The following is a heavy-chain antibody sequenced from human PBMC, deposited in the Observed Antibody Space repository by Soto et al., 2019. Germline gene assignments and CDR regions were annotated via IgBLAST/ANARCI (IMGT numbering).Heavy chain of an antibody. J-gene: IGHJ6*02. D-gene: IGHD2-2*01. CDR1: GYSFTSYW. V-gene: IGHV5-51*01. Sequence: PGESLKISCKGSGYSFTSYWIGWVRQMPGKGLEWMGIIYPGDSDTRYSPSFQGQVTISADKSISTAYLQWSSLKASGTAMYYCARHGCSSTSCYYYYYGMDVWGQGTTVTVSS. CDR3: ARHGCSSTSCYYYYYGMDV. CDR2: IYPGDSDT.